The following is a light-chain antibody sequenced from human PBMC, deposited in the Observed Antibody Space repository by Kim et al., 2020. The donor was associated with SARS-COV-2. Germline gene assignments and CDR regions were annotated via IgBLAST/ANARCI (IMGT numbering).Light chain of an antibody. CDR1: SGSIVSNY. CDR2: GHN. CDR3: QSYDSTTLWV. Sequence: TVAISCTGSSGSIVSNYVQWCQQRPRSAPPTVIYGHNQQRSGVPARFSGSIDSTSNSASPTISGRTTEDEADDYCQSYDSTTLWVFGGGTQLTVL. V-gene: IGLV6-57*02. J-gene: IGLJ3*02.